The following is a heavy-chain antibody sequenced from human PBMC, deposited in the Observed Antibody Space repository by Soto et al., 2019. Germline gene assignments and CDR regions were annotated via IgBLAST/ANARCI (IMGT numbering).Heavy chain of an antibody. V-gene: IGHV4-30-4*01. D-gene: IGHD3-22*01. CDR3: ARDRYYYDNSGDPTLNWFDP. Sequence: PSETLSLTCTVSGGSISSGDYYWSWIRQPPGKGLEWIGYIYYSGSTYYNPSLKSRVTISVDTSKNQFSLNLSSVTAADTAVYYCARDRYYYDNSGDPTLNWFDPWGQGTLVTVPQ. J-gene: IGHJ5*02. CDR1: GGSISSGDYY. CDR2: IYYSGST.